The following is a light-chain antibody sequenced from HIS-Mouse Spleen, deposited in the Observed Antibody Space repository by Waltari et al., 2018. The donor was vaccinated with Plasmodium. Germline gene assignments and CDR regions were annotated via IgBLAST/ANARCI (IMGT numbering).Light chain of an antibody. J-gene: IGKJ1*01. Sequence: EIVLTPSPGTLSLSPGERATISCRASQSVSSSYLAWYQQKPGQAPRLLLYGASSRATGIPDRFSGSGSGTDFTLTISRLEPEDFAVYYCQQYGSSSWTFGQGTKVEIK. CDR1: QSVSSSY. V-gene: IGKV3-20*01. CDR3: QQYGSSSWT. CDR2: GAS.